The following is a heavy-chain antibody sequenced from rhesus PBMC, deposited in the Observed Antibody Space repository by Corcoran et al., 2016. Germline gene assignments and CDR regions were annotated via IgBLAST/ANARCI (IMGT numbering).Heavy chain of an antibody. CDR2: IYWDDDK. Sequence: QVTLKESGPALVKPTQTLTLTCPFSGFSPRHRGMGVGWLLQPPGKALEWLASIYWDDDKYYSTSLKSRLTISKDTSKNQVVLTMTNMDPVDTATYYCAAGRTGYYMRGYNRFDVWGPGVLVTVSS. D-gene: IGHD3-3*01. J-gene: IGHJ5-1*01. V-gene: IGHV2S1*01. CDR1: GFSPRHRGMG. CDR3: AAGRTGYYMRGYNRFDV.